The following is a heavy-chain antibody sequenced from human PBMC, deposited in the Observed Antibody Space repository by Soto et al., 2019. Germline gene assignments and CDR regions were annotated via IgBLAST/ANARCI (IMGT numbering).Heavy chain of an antibody. CDR2: LSGSGGST. D-gene: IGHD2-2*01. J-gene: IGHJ5*02. V-gene: IGHV3-23*01. CDR3: AKDTVPVATPWFAP. Sequence: EVQLSESGGGLVQPGGSLRLSCAASGFTFSNYAMSWVRQAPGKGLEWVSTLSGSGGSTYYADSVKGRFTISRDNSKNTTYLQMNSLRAEDTAVYYCAKDTVPVATPWFAPWGQGTLVTVSS. CDR1: GFTFSNYA.